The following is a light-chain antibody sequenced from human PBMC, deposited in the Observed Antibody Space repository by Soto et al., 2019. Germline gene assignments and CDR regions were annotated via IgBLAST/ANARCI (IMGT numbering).Light chain of an antibody. Sequence: QMTQSPSTLSASVGDRVTITGRASHISETWMAWYQLKPGKAPSLLILDDSTSNMGVPSRFSSSGSGTDFTLYISSLQPDDFATYYCQRFAICTTIGQRAQV. V-gene: IGKV1-5*01. CDR1: HISETW. CDR2: DDS. CDR3: QRFAICTT. J-gene: IGKJ1*01.